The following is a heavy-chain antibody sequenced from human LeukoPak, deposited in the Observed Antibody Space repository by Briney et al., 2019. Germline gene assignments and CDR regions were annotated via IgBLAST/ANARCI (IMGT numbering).Heavy chain of an antibody. CDR3: ARDHMGRSAAGLLDY. D-gene: IGHD6-13*01. CDR1: GYTFTSYG. CDR2: ISAYNGNT. V-gene: IGHV1-18*01. J-gene: IGHJ4*02. Sequence: ASVEVSCKASGYTFTSYGISWVRQAPGHGLEWMGWISAYNGNTNYAQKFQGRVTVTTDTSTSTAYMELRSLRSDDTAVYYCARDHMGRSAAGLLDYWGQGTLVTVSS.